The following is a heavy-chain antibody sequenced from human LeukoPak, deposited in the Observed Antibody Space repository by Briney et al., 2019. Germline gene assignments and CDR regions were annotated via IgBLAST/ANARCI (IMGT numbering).Heavy chain of an antibody. CDR2: ISSNGGST. Sequence: PGGSLRLSCAASGFTFSTYAMHWVRQAPGKGLEYVSAISSNGGSTYYANSVKGRFTISRDNSKNTLYLQMGSLRAEDMAVYYCVRGSGMGYSYGRFDYWGQGTLVTVSS. CDR1: GFTFSTYA. V-gene: IGHV3-64*01. J-gene: IGHJ4*02. D-gene: IGHD5-18*01. CDR3: VRGSGMGYSYGRFDY.